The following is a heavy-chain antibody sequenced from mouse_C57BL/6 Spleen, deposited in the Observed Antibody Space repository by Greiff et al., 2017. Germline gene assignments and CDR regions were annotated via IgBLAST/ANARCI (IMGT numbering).Heavy chain of an antibody. V-gene: IGHV2-2*01. CDR2: IWRGGST. Sequence: VKLVESGPGLVQPSQSLSITCTVSGFSLTSYGVHWVRQSPGKGLEWLGVIWRGGSTDYNAAFISRLSISKDNSKSQVFFKMNSLQADDTAIYYCASIYYDYDEGAMDYWGQGTSVTVSS. J-gene: IGHJ4*01. D-gene: IGHD2-4*01. CDR3: ASIYYDYDEGAMDY. CDR1: GFSLTSYG.